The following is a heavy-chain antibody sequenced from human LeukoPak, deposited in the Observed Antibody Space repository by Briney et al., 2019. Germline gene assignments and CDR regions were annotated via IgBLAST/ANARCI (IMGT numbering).Heavy chain of an antibody. D-gene: IGHD4-17*01. CDR2: VSYGGST. CDR1: GGSITRNNYY. Sequence: SETLSLTCNVSGGSITRNNYYGSWIRQPPGQGLQGIGSVSYGGSTYYNSSLKSRLTMSIDRAKNEFSLNLRSVTAADTAVYYCAIRKRIFGDYVWFDPWGQGTLVTVSS. J-gene: IGHJ5*02. V-gene: IGHV4-39*01. CDR3: AIRKRIFGDYVWFDP.